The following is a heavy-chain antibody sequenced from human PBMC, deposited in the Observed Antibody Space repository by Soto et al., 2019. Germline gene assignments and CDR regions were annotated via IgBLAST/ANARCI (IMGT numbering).Heavy chain of an antibody. Sequence: GWLGRSCAASGCTFSSYSMIGVRQAPGKGLEWISYISSSSGFINYADSVKVRFTISRDNSKNSLYLHMNGLRDDDTAVYYCAREIGYTGGAHYWGQGTLVTVYS. CDR3: AREIGYTGGAHY. CDR2: ISSSSGFI. J-gene: IGHJ4*02. CDR1: GCTFSSYS. V-gene: IGHV3-48*02. D-gene: IGHD6-13*01.